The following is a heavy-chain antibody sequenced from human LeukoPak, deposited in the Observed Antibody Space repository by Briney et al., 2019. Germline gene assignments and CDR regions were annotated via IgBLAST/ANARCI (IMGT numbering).Heavy chain of an antibody. Sequence: GGSLRLSCSASGFTFTDYAMHWVRQAPGKGLEYVSTISIDGGSKYYADFVKGRFSISRDNSKNTLHLQMSSLRAEDTAVHYCVKDREYSYDYWGQGTLVTVSS. CDR2: ISIDGGSK. CDR3: VKDREYSYDY. V-gene: IGHV3-64D*06. CDR1: GFTFTDYA. D-gene: IGHD5-18*01. J-gene: IGHJ4*02.